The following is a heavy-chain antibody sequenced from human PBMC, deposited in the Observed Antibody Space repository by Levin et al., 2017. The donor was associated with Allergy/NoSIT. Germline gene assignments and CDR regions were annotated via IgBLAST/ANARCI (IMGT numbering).Heavy chain of an antibody. CDR3: ARSVIAVAGPYDY. J-gene: IGHJ4*02. CDR1: GFTFSSYA. D-gene: IGHD6-19*01. V-gene: IGHV3-23*01. Sequence: TGGSLRLSCAASGFTFSSYAMSWVRQAPGKGLEWVSAISGSGGSTYYADSVKGRFTISRDNSKNTLYLQMNSLRAEDTAVYYCARSVIAVAGPYDYWGQGTLVTVSS. CDR2: ISGSGGST.